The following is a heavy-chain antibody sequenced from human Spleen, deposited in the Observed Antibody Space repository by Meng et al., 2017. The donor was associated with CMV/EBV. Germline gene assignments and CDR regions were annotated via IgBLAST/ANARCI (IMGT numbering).Heavy chain of an antibody. D-gene: IGHD4-17*01. Sequence: LSCAAAGFSFGEARVGGVRQAPGRGLEWVGRINNEVGSRTTRYAAPVKGRLSISRNDSKNTLYLQMNRLTTDDTADYYCITWTPVTYWGQGTLVTVSS. V-gene: IGHV3-15*01. J-gene: IGHJ4*02. CDR2: INNEVGSRTT. CDR3: ITWTPVTY. CDR1: GFSFGEAR.